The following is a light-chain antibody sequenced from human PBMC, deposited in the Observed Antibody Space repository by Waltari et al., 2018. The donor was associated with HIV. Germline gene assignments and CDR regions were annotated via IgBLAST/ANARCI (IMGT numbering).Light chain of an antibody. J-gene: IGLJ2*01. CDR1: SSNVGNNY. V-gene: IGLV1-47*01. Sequence: QSVLTQPPSASGTPGQRVTISCSGSSSNVGNNYVYWYQHLPGTAPKLLISINNQRPSGVPDRFSASKSGTSASLAISGLRSEDEDDYYCAALDDSLIDQVVFGGGTKLTVL. CDR2: INN. CDR3: AALDDSLIDQVV.